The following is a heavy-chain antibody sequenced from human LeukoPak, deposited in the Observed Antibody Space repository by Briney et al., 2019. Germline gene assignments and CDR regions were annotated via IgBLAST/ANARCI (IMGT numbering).Heavy chain of an antibody. CDR3: ARQRSYSSSWYGPYYYYGMDV. CDR2: IYYSGST. V-gene: IGHV4-59*08. Sequence: SETLSLTCTVSGGSISSYYWSWIRQPPGKGLEWIGYIYYSGSTNYNPSLKSRVSISVDTSKNQFSLKLSSVTAADTAVYYCARQRSYSSSWYGPYYYYGMDVWGQGTTVTVSS. CDR1: GGSISSYY. J-gene: IGHJ6*02. D-gene: IGHD6-13*01.